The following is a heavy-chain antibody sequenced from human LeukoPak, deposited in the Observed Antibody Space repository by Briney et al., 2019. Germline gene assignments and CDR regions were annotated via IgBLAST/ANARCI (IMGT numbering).Heavy chain of an antibody. J-gene: IGHJ4*02. CDR3: ARGLRDGDYVEYYFDY. CDR1: GGSFSGYY. V-gene: IGHV4-34*01. CDR2: INHSGST. D-gene: IGHD4-17*01. Sequence: PSETLSLTCAVYGGSFSGYYWSWIRQPPGKGLEWIGEINHSGSTNYNPSLKSRVTISVDTSKNQFSLKLSSVTAADTAVYYCARGLRDGDYVEYYFDYWGQGTLVTVSS.